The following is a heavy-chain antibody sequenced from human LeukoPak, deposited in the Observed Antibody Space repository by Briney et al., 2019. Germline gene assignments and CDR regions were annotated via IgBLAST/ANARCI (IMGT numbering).Heavy chain of an antibody. V-gene: IGHV4-59*01. Sequence: PSETLSLTCTVSGGSISSYYWSWIRQPPGKGLEWIGYIYYSGSTNYNPSLKSRVTISVDTSKNQLSLKLSSVTAADTAVYYCARALYSSDLDYWGQGTLVTVSS. CDR3: ARALYSSDLDY. CDR1: GGSISSYY. D-gene: IGHD6-19*01. J-gene: IGHJ4*02. CDR2: IYYSGST.